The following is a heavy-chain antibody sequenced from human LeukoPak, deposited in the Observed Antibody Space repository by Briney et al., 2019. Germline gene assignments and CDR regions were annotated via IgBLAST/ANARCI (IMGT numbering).Heavy chain of an antibody. D-gene: IGHD1-1*01. Sequence: SETLSLTCTVSGGSISSSSYYWGRIRQPPGKGLEWIGSIYYNGNTYYNPSLKSRVTISVDTSKNHFSLKLSAVTAADTAVYYCARGTAGFDYWGQGTLVTVSS. CDR2: IYYNGNT. V-gene: IGHV4-39*02. J-gene: IGHJ4*02. CDR1: GGSISSSSYY. CDR3: ARGTAGFDY.